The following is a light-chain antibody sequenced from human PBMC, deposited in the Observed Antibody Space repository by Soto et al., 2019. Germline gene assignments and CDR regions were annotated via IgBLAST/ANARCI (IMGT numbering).Light chain of an antibody. V-gene: IGKV3-11*01. CDR2: DTS. CDR3: QQRNYWPIT. Sequence: EIVLTQSPATLSLSPGERATLSCRASQSVSSYLAWYQQRLGQAPRLLIYDTSNRATGIPARFSGSGFGTDFTLTISSLQPEDFAVYYCQQRNYWPITFGQGTRLETK. CDR1: QSVSSY. J-gene: IGKJ5*01.